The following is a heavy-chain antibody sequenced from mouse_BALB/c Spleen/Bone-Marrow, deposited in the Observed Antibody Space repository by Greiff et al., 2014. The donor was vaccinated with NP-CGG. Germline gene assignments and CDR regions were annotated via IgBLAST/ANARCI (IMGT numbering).Heavy chain of an antibody. J-gene: IGHJ4*01. CDR3: ARNHYAMDY. CDR2: IEPSNSES. CDR1: GYTFPSYW. Sequence: QVQLKGAGPELVGPGALVEMSCKASGYTFPSYWVHWGEQRPGQGLEWIGMIEPSNSESRLNQKFKDKATLNVDKSSSTAYMQLSSLTSEDSAVYYCARNHYAMDYWGQGTSVTVSS. V-gene: IGHV1-74*01.